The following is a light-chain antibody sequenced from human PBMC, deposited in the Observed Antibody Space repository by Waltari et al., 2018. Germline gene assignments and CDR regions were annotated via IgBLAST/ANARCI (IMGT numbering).Light chain of an antibody. V-gene: IGKV1-12*01. Sequence: DIQMTQSPSSVSASVGDKVTITCRASPGIATWLAWYQQKPGKAPKVLIYGASTLLTGVPSRFSGSGSGTEFTLTITGLQPEDFATYFCQQGNSFPPTFGQGTRVEV. J-gene: IGKJ1*01. CDR3: QQGNSFPPT. CDR1: PGIATW. CDR2: GAS.